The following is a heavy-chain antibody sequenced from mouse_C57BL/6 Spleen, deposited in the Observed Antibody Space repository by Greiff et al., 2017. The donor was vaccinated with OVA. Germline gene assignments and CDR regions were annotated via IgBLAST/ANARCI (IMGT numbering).Heavy chain of an antibody. CDR1: GFTFPDYY. Sequence: EVQLVESGGGLVQPGGSLSLSCAASGFTFPDYYMSWVRQPPGQALEWLGFIRNKANGYTTEYSASVKGRFTISRDNSQRILYLHMIALRSADSATYYCAKWRMGDYFDYWGQGTTLTVSS. J-gene: IGHJ2*01. D-gene: IGHD4-1*01. V-gene: IGHV7-3*01. CDR2: IRNKANGYTT. CDR3: AKWRMGDYFDY.